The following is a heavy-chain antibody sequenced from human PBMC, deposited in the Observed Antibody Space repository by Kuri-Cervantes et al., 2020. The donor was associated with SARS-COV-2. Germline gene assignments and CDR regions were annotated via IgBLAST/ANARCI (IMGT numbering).Heavy chain of an antibody. Sequence: GGSLRLSCAASGFTFSSYEMNWVRQAPGKGLEWVSYISSSGSTIYYADSVKGRFTISRDNAKNSLYLQMNSLRAEDTAVYYCAKDRSSSGGWERYYFDYWGQGTLVTVSS. CDR1: GFTFSSYE. D-gene: IGHD6-19*01. V-gene: IGHV3-48*03. J-gene: IGHJ4*02. CDR3: AKDRSSSGGWERYYFDY. CDR2: ISSSGSTI.